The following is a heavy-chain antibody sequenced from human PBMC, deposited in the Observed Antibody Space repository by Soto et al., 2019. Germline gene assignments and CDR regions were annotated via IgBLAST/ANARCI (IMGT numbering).Heavy chain of an antibody. D-gene: IGHD2-21*02. V-gene: IGHV3-53*04. CDR1: GFSVRNNY. CDR2: IYSGGTT. CDR3: ATSPRDSTALYFDS. J-gene: IGHJ4*02. Sequence: PGGSLRLSCAPSGFSVRNNYMSWIRQAPGKGLEWVSLIYSGGTTFYADSVEGRFTISRQNSENTLYLQMNSLRLEDTAVYYCATSPRDSTALYFDSWGQGTLVTVSS.